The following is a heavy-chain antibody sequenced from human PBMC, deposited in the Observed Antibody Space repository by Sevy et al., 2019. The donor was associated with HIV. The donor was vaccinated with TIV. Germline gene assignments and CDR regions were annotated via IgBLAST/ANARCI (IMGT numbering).Heavy chain of an antibody. V-gene: IGHV3-11*01. CDR2: ISSRGSTI. J-gene: IGHJ2*01. CDR1: GFTYSDYY. Sequence: GGSLRLSCAASGFTYSDYYMSWIRQAPGRGLEWISYISSRGSTIYYADSVKGRFTISRDNAKNSLFLQMNSLRAEDTAVYYCARDGSLRYFDLWGRGTLVTVSS. CDR3: ARDGSLRYFDL. D-gene: IGHD3-10*01.